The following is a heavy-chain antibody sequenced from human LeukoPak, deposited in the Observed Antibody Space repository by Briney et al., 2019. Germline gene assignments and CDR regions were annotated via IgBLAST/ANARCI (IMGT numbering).Heavy chain of an antibody. CDR3: AREGSGRDGYPWYFDY. Sequence: PGGSLRLSCAASGFTFSSYGMHWVRQAPGKGLEWVAVIWYDGSNKYYADSVKGRFTISRDNSKNTLYLQMNSLRAEDTAVYYCAREGSGRDGYPWYFDYWGQGTLVTVSS. V-gene: IGHV3-33*01. CDR2: IWYDGSNK. J-gene: IGHJ4*02. D-gene: IGHD5-24*01. CDR1: GFTFSSYG.